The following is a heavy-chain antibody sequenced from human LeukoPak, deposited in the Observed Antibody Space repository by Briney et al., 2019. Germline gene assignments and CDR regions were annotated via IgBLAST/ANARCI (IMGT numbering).Heavy chain of an antibody. CDR2: ISGSGGST. Sequence: GGSLRLSCAASGFTFSSYAVSWVRQAPGKGLEWVSAISGSGGSTYYADSVKGRFTIFRDNSKNTLYLQMNSLRAEDTAVYYCAKVRYGIRVVAFDIWGQGTMVTVSS. D-gene: IGHD2-15*01. CDR1: GFTFSSYA. V-gene: IGHV3-23*01. CDR3: AKVRYGIRVVAFDI. J-gene: IGHJ3*02.